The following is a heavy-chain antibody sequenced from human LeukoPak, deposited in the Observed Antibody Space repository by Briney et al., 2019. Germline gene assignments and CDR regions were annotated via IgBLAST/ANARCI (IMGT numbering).Heavy chain of an antibody. CDR2: FYYSGSI. V-gene: IGHV4-39*01. J-gene: IGHJ6*02. D-gene: IGHD5-12*01. CDR1: GGSISSSSYF. CDR3: ARHPYSGSAYYYYDMDV. Sequence: SETLSLTCTVSGGSISSSSYFWGWIRQPPGKGLEWIGSFYYSGSIYYNPSLKSRVTISVDTSKNQFSLKLSSVTAADTAVYYCARHPYSGSAYYYYDMDVWGQGTTVTVSS.